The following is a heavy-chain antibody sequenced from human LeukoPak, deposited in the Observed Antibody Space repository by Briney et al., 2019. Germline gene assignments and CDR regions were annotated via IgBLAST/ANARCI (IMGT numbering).Heavy chain of an antibody. D-gene: IGHD2-15*01. CDR2: GDYSGGT. Sequence: PSETLSLTCTVSGDSFTSVTDYWAWIRQPPGKGLEWIASGDYSGGTYYNPSLESRVAISADMSKNQISLKLTSVTGADTAVYYCASHYCSGGSCSTFDYWGQGTLVTVSS. J-gene: IGHJ4*02. V-gene: IGHV4-39*07. CDR3: ASHYCSGGSCSTFDY. CDR1: GDSFTSVTDY.